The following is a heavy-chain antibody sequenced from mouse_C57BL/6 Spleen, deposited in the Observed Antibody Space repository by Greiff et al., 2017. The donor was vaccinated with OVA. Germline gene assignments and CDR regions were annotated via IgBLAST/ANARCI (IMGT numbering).Heavy chain of an antibody. J-gene: IGHJ2*01. CDR2: IDPENGDT. CDR1: GFNIKDDY. D-gene: IGHD2-3*01. CDR3: TTRDGYYFYFDY. V-gene: IGHV14-4*01. Sequence: EVQGVESGAELVRPGASVKLSCTASGFNIKDDYMHWVKQRPEQGLEWIGWIDPENGDTEYASKFQGKATITADTSSNTAYLQLSSLTSEDTAVYYCTTRDGYYFYFDYWGQGTTLTVSS.